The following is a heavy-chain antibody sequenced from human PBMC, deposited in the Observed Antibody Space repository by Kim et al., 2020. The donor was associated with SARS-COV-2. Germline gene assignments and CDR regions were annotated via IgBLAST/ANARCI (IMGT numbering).Heavy chain of an antibody. CDR3: ARALPYYYDSSGYLGYYGMDV. V-gene: IGHV1-18*01. CDR1: GYTFTSYG. Sequence: ASVKVSCQASGYTFTSYGISWVRQAPGQGLEWMGWISAYNGNTNYAQKLQGRVTMTTDTSTSTAYMELRSLRSDDTAVYYCARALPYYYDSSGYLGYYGMDVWGQGTTVTVSS. J-gene: IGHJ6*02. D-gene: IGHD3-22*01. CDR2: ISAYNGNT.